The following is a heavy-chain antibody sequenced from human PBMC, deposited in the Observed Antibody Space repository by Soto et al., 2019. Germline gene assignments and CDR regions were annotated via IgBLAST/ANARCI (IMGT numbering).Heavy chain of an antibody. Sequence: TGWSLRLSCAASGFTFSSYAMSWVRQAPGKGLEWVSAISGSGGSTYYADSVKGRFTISRDNSKNSLYLQMNSLRAEDTAVYYCARDEAIDYWGQGTLVTVSS. V-gene: IGHV3-23*01. J-gene: IGHJ4*02. CDR1: GFTFSSYA. CDR3: ARDEAIDY. CDR2: ISGSGGST.